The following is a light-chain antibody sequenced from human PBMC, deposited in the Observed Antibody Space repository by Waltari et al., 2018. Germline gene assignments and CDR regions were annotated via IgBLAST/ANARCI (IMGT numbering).Light chain of an antibody. CDR3: SSYTGRGTVI. J-gene: IGLJ2*01. Sequence: QSVLTQPASVSGSPGHPITISCTGTNSDIGSYSYVSWYQQYPGKAPKLIIYDPTERPSGVSTRFSGSKSGNTASLTISGLQADDEADYFCSSYTGRGTVIFGRGTMVTVL. V-gene: IGLV2-14*01. CDR1: NSDIGSYSY. CDR2: DPT.